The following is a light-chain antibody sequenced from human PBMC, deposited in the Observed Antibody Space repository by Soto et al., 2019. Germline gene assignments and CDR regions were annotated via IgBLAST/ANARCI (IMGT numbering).Light chain of an antibody. J-gene: IGLJ1*01. CDR1: NSNIGAGYD. V-gene: IGLV1-40*01. CDR3: QSYDTSLSGLYV. Sequence: QAVVTQPPSVSGAPGQRVTISCTGSNSNIGAGYDVHWYQLLPGTAPKLLIYGNSNRPSGVPDRFSGSKSGTSASLAITGLQAEDEADYYCQSYDTSLSGLYVFGTGTKLTVL. CDR2: GNS.